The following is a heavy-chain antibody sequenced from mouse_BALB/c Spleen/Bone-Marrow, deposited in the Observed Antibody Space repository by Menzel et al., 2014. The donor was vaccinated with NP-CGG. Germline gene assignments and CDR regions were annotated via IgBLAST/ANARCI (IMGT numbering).Heavy chain of an antibody. CDR2: INPSTGYT. J-gene: IGHJ2*01. CDR3: ARIYYYGRDY. CDR1: GYTFTNYW. V-gene: IGHV1-7*01. Sequence: QVQLKESGAELAKPGASVKMSCKASGYTFTNYWMHWVKQRPGQGLEWIGYINPSTGYTEYNQKFKDKATLTADKSSSTAYMQRSSLTSEDSAVYYCARIYYYGRDYWGQGTTLTVSS. D-gene: IGHD1-1*01.